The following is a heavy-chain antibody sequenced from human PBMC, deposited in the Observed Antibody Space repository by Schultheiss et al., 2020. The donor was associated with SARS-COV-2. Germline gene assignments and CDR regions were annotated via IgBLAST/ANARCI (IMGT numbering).Heavy chain of an antibody. V-gene: IGHV4-61*01. CDR3: AREIMAPRGLQYGMDV. Sequence: GSLRLSCTVSGGSVRSGSYYWSWIRQPPGKGLEWIGYIYYSGSTNYNPSLKSRVTISVDTSKNQFSLKLSSVTAADTAVYYCAREIMAPRGLQYGMDVWGQGTTVTVSS. J-gene: IGHJ6*02. CDR2: IYYSGST. D-gene: IGHD4-11*01. CDR1: GGSVRSGSYY.